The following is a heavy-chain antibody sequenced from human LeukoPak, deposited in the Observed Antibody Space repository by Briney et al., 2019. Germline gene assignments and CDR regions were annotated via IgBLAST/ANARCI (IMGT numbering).Heavy chain of an antibody. V-gene: IGHV3-53*01. CDR2: IYSGGST. CDR1: GFTVSSNY. J-gene: IGHJ6*03. D-gene: IGHD4-17*01. Sequence: GGSLRLSCAASGFTVSSNYMSWVRQAPGKGLEWVSVIYSGGSTYYADSVKGRFTISRDNSKNTLYLQMNSLRAEDTAVYYCASLYGDPYYYYYYYYMDVWGKGTTVTVSS. CDR3: ASLYGDPYYYYYYYYMDV.